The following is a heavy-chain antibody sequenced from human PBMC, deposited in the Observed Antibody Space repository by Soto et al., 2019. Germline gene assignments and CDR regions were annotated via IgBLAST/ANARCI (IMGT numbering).Heavy chain of an antibody. CDR2: ISGSGGST. Sequence: GGPLRVSCAASGFTFSSYAMSCVRQAPGKGLEWVSAISGSGGSTYYADSVKGRFTISRDNSKNTLYLQMNSLRAEDTAVYYCADTIFGVVIIPTVEYFQHWGQGTLVTVSS. V-gene: IGHV3-23*01. D-gene: IGHD3-3*01. CDR1: GFTFSSYA. CDR3: ADTIFGVVIIPTVEYFQH. J-gene: IGHJ1*01.